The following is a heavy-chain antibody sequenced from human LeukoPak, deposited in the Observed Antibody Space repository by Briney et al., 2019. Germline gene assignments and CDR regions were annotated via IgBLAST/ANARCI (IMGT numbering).Heavy chain of an antibody. J-gene: IGHJ3*02. CDR3: ARDFIVGATINAFDI. D-gene: IGHD1-26*01. CDR2: MNPNSGNT. CDR1: GYTFTSYD. V-gene: IGHV1-8*01. Sequence: SVKVSCKASGYTFTSYDINWVRQATGQGLEWMGWMNPNSGNTGYAQKLQGRLTMTSNTSISTAYMELSSLRSEHTAVYYCARDFIVGATINAFDIWGQGTMVTVSS.